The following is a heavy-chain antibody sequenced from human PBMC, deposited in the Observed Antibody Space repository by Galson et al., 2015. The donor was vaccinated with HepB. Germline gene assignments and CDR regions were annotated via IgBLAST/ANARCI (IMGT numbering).Heavy chain of an antibody. Sequence: SLRLSCAASGFTVSSNYMSWVRQAPGKGLEWVSAISGSGGSTYYADSVKGRFTISRDNSKNTLYLQMNSLRAEDTAVYYCAKVGSKWFGVDAFDIWGQGTMVTVSS. D-gene: IGHD3-10*01. CDR2: ISGSGGST. J-gene: IGHJ3*02. CDR1: GFTVSSNY. CDR3: AKVGSKWFGVDAFDI. V-gene: IGHV3-23*01.